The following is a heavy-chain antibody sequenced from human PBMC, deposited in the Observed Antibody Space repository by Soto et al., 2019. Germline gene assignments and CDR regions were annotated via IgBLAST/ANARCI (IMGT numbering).Heavy chain of an antibody. CDR2: ISSSSSYI. CDR3: ARPYYDILTGDDAFDI. V-gene: IGHV3-21*01. D-gene: IGHD3-9*01. J-gene: IGHJ3*02. CDR1: GFTFSSYS. Sequence: VQLVESGGGLVKPGGSLRLSCAASGFTFSSYSMNWVRQAPGKGLEWVSSISSSSSYIYYADSVKGRFTISRDNAKNSLYLQMNSLRAEDTAVYYCARPYYDILTGDDAFDIWGQGTMVTVSS.